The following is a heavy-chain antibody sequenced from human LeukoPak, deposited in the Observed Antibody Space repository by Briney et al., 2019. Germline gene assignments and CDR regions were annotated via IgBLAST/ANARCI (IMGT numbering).Heavy chain of an antibody. Sequence: ETLSLTCAVYGGSFSGYYWSWIRQPPGKGLEWVSAISGSGGSTYYADSVKGRFTISRDNSKNTLYLQMNSLRAEDTAVYYCAKDLVQYDYWGQGTLVTVSS. V-gene: IGHV3-23*01. J-gene: IGHJ4*02. CDR2: ISGSGGST. CDR3: AKDLVQYDY. CDR1: GGSFSGYY. D-gene: IGHD4-11*01.